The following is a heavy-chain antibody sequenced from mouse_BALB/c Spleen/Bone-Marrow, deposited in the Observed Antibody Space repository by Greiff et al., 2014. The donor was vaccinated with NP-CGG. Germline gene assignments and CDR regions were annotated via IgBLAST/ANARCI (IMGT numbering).Heavy chain of an antibody. CDR3: TRNDYDGFAY. CDR2: IDPSDSYT. CDR1: GYTFTSYW. D-gene: IGHD2-4*01. Sequence: LVESGAELVKPGASVKMSCKASGYTFTSYWMHWVKQRPGQGLEWIGTIDPSDSYTSYNQKIKGKATLTVDTSSSTAYTQLSSLTSEDSAVYYCTRNDYDGFAYWGQGTLVTVSA. V-gene: IGHV1S127*01. J-gene: IGHJ3*01.